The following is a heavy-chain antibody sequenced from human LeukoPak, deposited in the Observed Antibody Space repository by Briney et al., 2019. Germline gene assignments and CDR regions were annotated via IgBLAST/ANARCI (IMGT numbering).Heavy chain of an antibody. D-gene: IGHD3-22*01. CDR1: GYTFTGYY. J-gene: IGHJ4*02. Sequence: EASVKVSCKASGYTFTGYYMHWVRQAPGQGLEWMGRIIPIFGIANYAQKFQGRVTITADKSTSTAYMELSSLRSEDTAVYYCASRSHYYDSSGYDRGGLDYWGQGTLVTVSS. CDR2: IIPIFGIA. V-gene: IGHV1-69*02. CDR3: ASRSHYYDSSGYDRGGLDY.